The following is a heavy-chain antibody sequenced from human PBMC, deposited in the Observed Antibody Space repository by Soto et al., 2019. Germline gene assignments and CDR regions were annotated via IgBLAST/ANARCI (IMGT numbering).Heavy chain of an antibody. V-gene: IGHV3-23*01. CDR1: GFTFITYA. CDR3: ASSVMCPDFYLDS. Sequence: EVQLLESGGALVQPGGSMRLSCAASGFTFITYAMSWVRQAPGKGLEWVSVISKNGDATYYADSVKGRFTISRDSSLNLLYLRMSSLRVEDTAVYYCASSVMCPDFYLDSWGQGTLVTVSS. D-gene: IGHD2-21*01. CDR2: ISKNGDAT. J-gene: IGHJ4*02.